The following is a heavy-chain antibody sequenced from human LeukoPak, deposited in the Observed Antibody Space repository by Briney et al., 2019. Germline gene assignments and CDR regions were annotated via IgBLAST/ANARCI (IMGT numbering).Heavy chain of an antibody. CDR1: GFTFGDYA. Sequence: PGRSLRLSCTASGFTFGDYAVSWVRQAPGRGLEWVGFIRSKLYGGTTEYAASVKGRFTISRDDSKSLAYLQMNSLKTEDTAVYYCTRPAVVTRVDAFDIWGQGTMVTVSS. D-gene: IGHD4-23*01. CDR3: TRPAVVTRVDAFDI. CDR2: IRSKLYGGTT. J-gene: IGHJ3*02. V-gene: IGHV3-49*04.